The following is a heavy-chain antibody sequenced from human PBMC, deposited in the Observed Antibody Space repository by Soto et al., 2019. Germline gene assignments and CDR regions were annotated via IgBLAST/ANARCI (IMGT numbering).Heavy chain of an antibody. CDR1: GGSFSGYY. V-gene: IGHV4-34*01. CDR3: ARQVPVTMVRGVILSTQADYMDV. D-gene: IGHD3-10*01. CDR2: INHSGST. Sequence: SETLSLTCAVYGGSFSGYYWSWIRQPPGKGLEWIGEINHSGSTNYNPSLKSRVTISVDTSKNQFSLKLSSVTAADTAVYYCARQVPVTMVRGVILSTQADYMDVWGKGTTVTVSS. J-gene: IGHJ6*03.